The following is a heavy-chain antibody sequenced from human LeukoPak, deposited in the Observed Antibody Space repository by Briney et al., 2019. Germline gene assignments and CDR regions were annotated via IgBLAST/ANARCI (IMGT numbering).Heavy chain of an antibody. D-gene: IGHD3-3*01. V-gene: IGHV3-11*01. CDR1: GFTFSDYY. CDR3: ARSDFWSGYFDY. Sequence: GGSLRLSCAASGFTFSDYYMSWIRQAPGRGLEWVSYISGSGSTIYYADSVKGRFTISRDNAKNSLYLQMNSLRAEDTAVYYCARSDFWSGYFDYWGQGTLVTVSS. J-gene: IGHJ4*02. CDR2: ISGSGSTI.